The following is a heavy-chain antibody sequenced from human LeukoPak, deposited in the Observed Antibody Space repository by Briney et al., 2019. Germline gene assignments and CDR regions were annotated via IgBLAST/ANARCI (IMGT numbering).Heavy chain of an antibody. J-gene: IGHJ4*02. D-gene: IGHD3-22*01. CDR2: INGDGRNI. CDR1: GFTFSSYW. Sequence: GGSLRLSCVASGFTFSSYWMHWVRQDPRKGLVWVSRINGDGRNINYADSVRGRFTISRDNAKNSLYLQMNSLRAEDTAVYYCARDSYYDSSGYSTIRMGYWGQGTLVTVSS. CDR3: ARDSYYDSSGYSTIRMGY. V-gene: IGHV3-74*01.